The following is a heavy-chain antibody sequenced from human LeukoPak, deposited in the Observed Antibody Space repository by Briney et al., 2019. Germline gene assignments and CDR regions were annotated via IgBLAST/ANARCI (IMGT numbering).Heavy chain of an antibody. CDR2: INPNSGGT. CDR3: GSGQWLVGVFY. D-gene: IGHD6-19*01. Sequence: GASVKVSCKASGYTFIDYYIHWVRQAPGQGLEWMGWINPNSGGTNYAQKFQGRITMTRDTSITTVYMELSSLTSDDTAVYYCGSGQWLVGVFYWGQGTLVTVSS. CDR1: GYTFIDYY. V-gene: IGHV1-2*02. J-gene: IGHJ4*02.